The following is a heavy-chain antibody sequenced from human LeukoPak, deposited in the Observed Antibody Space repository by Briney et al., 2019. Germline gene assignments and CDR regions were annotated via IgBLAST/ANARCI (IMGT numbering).Heavy chain of an antibody. D-gene: IGHD5-12*01. CDR2: ISYDGSNK. V-gene: IGHV3-30-3*01. Sequence: GGSLRLSCAASGFTFSSYAMHWVRQAPGKGLEWVAVISYDGSNKYYADSVKGRFTISRDNSKNTLYLQMNSLRAEDTAVYYCARPRSGSPDYWGQGTLVTVSS. CDR3: ARPRSGSPDY. CDR1: GFTFSSYA. J-gene: IGHJ4*02.